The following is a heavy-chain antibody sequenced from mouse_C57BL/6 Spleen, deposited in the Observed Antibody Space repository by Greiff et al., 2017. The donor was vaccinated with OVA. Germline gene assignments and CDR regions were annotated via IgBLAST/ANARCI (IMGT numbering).Heavy chain of an antibody. CDR3: ARKGDYSYYAMDY. CDR2: IYPGDGDT. CDR1: GYAFSSYW. Sequence: QVQLKQSGAELVKPGASVKISCKASGYAFSSYWMNWVKQRPGKGLEWIGQIYPGDGDTNYNGKFKGKATLTADKSSSTAYMQLSSLTSEDSAVYFCARKGDYSYYAMDYWGQGTSVTVSS. D-gene: IGHD1-1*01. V-gene: IGHV1-80*01. J-gene: IGHJ4*01.